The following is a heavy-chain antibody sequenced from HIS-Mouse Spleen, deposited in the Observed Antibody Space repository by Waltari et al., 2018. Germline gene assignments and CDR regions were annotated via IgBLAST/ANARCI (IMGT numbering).Heavy chain of an antibody. CDR2: IYYSGRT. CDR1: GCSLSSSSYY. V-gene: IGHV4-39*07. Sequence: QLQLQESGPGLVKPSETLSLTCTVSGCSLSSSSYYLAWTRQPPGKGLEWIGSIYYSGRTYYNPPLKSRVTISVDTSKNQFSLKLSSVTAADTAVYYCAREIPYSSSWYDWYFDLWGRGTLVTVSS. J-gene: IGHJ2*01. CDR3: AREIPYSSSWYDWYFDL. D-gene: IGHD6-13*01.